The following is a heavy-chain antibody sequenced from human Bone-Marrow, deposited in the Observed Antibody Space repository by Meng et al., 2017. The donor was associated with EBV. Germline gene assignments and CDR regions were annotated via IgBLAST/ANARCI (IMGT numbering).Heavy chain of an antibody. Sequence: QITLKECVPTQVKPTQPSPLTCTFLALSPTTRGVGVGWIRQPPGKALEWLAFVYWNDEKRFSPSRKSRLAIPKDTSNNQVILTMTNMDPLDTATYYCAHRPGSRWSRFAYWGQGALVTVSS. V-gene: IGHV2-5*01. CDR2: VYWNDEK. D-gene: IGHD6-13*01. J-gene: IGHJ4*02. CDR1: ALSPTTRGVG. CDR3: AHRPGSRWSRFAY.